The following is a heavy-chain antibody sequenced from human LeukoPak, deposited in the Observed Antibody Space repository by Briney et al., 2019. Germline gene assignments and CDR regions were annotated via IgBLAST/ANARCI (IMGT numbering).Heavy chain of an antibody. D-gene: IGHD6-19*01. CDR3: AITAYSSGPIGAFDI. CDR2: INPSGGST. CDR1: GYTFTSYY. J-gene: IGHJ3*02. V-gene: IGHV1-46*01. Sequence: GASVKVSCKASGYTFTSYYMHWVRQAPGQGLEWMGIINPSGGSTSYAQKFQGRVTMTRDTSTSTVYMELSNLRSEDTAVFYCAITAYSSGPIGAFDIWGQGTMVTVSS.